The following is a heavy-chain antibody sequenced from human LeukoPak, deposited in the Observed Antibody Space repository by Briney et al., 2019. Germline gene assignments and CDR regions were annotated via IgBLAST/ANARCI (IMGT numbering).Heavy chain of an antibody. CDR3: ARTHSGTCSGGSCYSRWVDDAFDI. Sequence: ASVKVSCKASGYTFTSYDINWVRQATGQGLEWMGWMNPNSGNTGYAQKFQGRVTMTRNTSISTAYMELSSLRSEDTAVYYCARTHSGTCSGGSCYSRWVDDAFDIWGQGTMVTVSS. CDR2: MNPNSGNT. D-gene: IGHD2-15*01. V-gene: IGHV1-8*01. J-gene: IGHJ3*02. CDR1: GYTFTSYD.